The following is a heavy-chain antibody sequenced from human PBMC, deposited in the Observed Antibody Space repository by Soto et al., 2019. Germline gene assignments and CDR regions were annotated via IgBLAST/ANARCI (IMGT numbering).Heavy chain of an antibody. CDR2: IHYTGST. Sequence: PSETLSLTXTLSGGSMSRYYWTWIRQPPGKGLEWIGNIHYTGSTNYNPSLKSRVTILLGTSTSQFSLKVSSVTAADTAVYYCARDLTISSTDGPLDPWGHGTLVTVSS. V-gene: IGHV4-59*01. J-gene: IGHJ5*02. CDR1: GGSMSRYY. CDR3: ARDLTISSTDGPLDP. D-gene: IGHD1-1*01.